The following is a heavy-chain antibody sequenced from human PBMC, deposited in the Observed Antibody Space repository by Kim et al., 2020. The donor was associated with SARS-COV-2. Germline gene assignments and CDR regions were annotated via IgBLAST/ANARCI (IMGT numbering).Heavy chain of an antibody. Sequence: GGSLRLSCAASGFTFSSYEMNWVRQAPGKGLEWVSHIIGSGTNIYYADSVRGRFTISRDNDKNTLYLQMNSLRAEDTAVYYCARAPNYSTFDYWGEGALV. J-gene: IGHJ4*02. V-gene: IGHV3-48*03. CDR1: GFTFSSYE. CDR2: IIGSGTNI. D-gene: IGHD4-4*01. CDR3: ARAPNYSTFDY.